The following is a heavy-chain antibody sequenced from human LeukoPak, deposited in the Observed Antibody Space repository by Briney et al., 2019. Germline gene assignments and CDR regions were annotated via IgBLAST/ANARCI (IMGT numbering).Heavy chain of an antibody. D-gene: IGHD1-26*01. Sequence: ASVKVSCKASGYTFTSYAMHWVRQAPGQRLEWMGWLNAGNGNTKYSQKFQGRVTITRDTSASTAYMELSSPRSEDTAVYYCARERSAQFSGSYYGYYFDYWGQGTLVTVSS. J-gene: IGHJ4*02. CDR3: ARERSAQFSGSYYGYYFDY. CDR2: LNAGNGNT. V-gene: IGHV1-3*01. CDR1: GYTFTSYA.